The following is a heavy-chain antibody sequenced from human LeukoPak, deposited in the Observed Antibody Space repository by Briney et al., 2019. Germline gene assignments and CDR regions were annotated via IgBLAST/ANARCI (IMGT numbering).Heavy chain of an antibody. CDR2: ISSNGDST. Sequence: GGSLRLSCAASGFTFSNAWMSWVRQAPGKGLEWVSRISSNGDSTNYADSVKGRFTISRDNSKNTLYLQMNSLRAEDTAVYYCAKPARTDYTDYWGQGTLVTVSS. D-gene: IGHD1-14*01. J-gene: IGHJ4*02. CDR1: GFTFSNAW. V-gene: IGHV3-23*01. CDR3: AKPARTDYTDY.